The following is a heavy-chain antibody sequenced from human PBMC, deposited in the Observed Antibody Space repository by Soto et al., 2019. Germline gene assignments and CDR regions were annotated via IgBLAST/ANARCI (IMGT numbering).Heavy chain of an antibody. D-gene: IGHD6-13*01. V-gene: IGHV3-9*01. J-gene: IGHJ4*02. CDR2: ISWNSGSI. CDR1: GFTFDDYA. Sequence: EVQLVESGGGLVQPGRSLRLSCAASGFTFDDYAMHWVRQAPGKGLEWVSGISWNSGSIGYADSEKGRFTISRDNAKNSLYLQMNSLRAEDTALYYCAKALAEQLVLSFDYWGQGTLVTVSS. CDR3: AKALAEQLVLSFDY.